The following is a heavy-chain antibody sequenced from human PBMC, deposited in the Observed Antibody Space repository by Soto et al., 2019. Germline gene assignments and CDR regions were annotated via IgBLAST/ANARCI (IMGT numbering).Heavy chain of an antibody. CDR3: TAPGLWSASYRDFYYVMDV. CDR1: GFTFSNAW. CDR2: IKSKSDGGTT. Sequence: PGGSLRLSCAASGFTFSNAWMSWVRQAPGKGLEWVGRIKSKSDGGTTDYFAPVKGRFTISRDDSKNTLYLQMNSLKTEDTAVYYCTAPGLWSASYRDFYYVMDVWGQGTTVTV. D-gene: IGHD3-3*01. V-gene: IGHV3-15*01. J-gene: IGHJ6*02.